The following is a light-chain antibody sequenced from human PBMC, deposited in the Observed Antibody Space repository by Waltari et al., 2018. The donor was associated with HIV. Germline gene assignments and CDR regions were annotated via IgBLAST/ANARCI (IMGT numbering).Light chain of an antibody. CDR3: MQALQSPPN. CDR1: QSLLHGNGYNS. V-gene: IGKV2-28*01. Sequence: DIVMTQSPLSLPVTPGEPASISCRSSQSLLHGNGYNSLDWYLQKPGQFRHHLSYLTSNRAYGVPDRFVGSGSVIYCKLKISRVESGDVGVYYCMQALQSPPNFGQGTRLEIK. CDR2: LTS. J-gene: IGKJ5*01.